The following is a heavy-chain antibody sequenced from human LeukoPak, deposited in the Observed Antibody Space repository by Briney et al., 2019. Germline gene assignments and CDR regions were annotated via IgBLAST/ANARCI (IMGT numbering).Heavy chain of an antibody. J-gene: IGHJ6*03. CDR1: GYTFTGYY. Sequence: ASVKVSCKASGYTFTGYYMHWVRQAPGQGLEWMGWINPNSGGTNYAQKFQGRVTMTRDTSISTAYMELSRLRSDDTAVYYCARASSSSWYVSLLGYYYMDVWGKGTTVTVSS. D-gene: IGHD6-13*01. CDR3: ARASSSSWYVSLLGYYYMDV. V-gene: IGHV1-2*02. CDR2: INPNSGGT.